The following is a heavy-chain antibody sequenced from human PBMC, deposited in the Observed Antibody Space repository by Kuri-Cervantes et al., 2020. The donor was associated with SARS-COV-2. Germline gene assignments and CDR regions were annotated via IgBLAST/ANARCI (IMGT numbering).Heavy chain of an antibody. J-gene: IGHJ4*02. CDR2: ISAYNGNT. D-gene: IGHD6-13*01. CDR3: ASPGTWGQQLVQSLRY. Sequence: ASVKVSCKASGYTFTSYGISWVRQAPGQGLEWMGWISAYNGNTNYAQKLQGRVTMTTDTSTSTAYMELSSLRSEDTAVYYCASPGTWGQQLVQSLRYWGQGTLVTSPQ. V-gene: IGHV1-18*01. CDR1: GYTFTSYG.